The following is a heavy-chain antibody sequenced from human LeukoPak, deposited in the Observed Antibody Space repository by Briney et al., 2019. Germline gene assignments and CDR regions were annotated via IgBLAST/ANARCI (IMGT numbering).Heavy chain of an antibody. J-gene: IGHJ3*02. Sequence: ASVKVSCKASGYTFTSYDINWVRQATGQGLEWMGRMNPNSGNTGYAQKFQGRVTITRNTSISTAYMELSSLRSEDTAVYYCARGFYGSGSYYNGAFDIWGQGTMVTVSS. D-gene: IGHD3-10*01. CDR2: MNPNSGNT. V-gene: IGHV1-8*03. CDR1: GYTFTSYD. CDR3: ARGFYGSGSYYNGAFDI.